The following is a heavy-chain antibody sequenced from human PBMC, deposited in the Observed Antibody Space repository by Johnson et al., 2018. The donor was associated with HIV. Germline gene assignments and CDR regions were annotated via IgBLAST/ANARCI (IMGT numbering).Heavy chain of an antibody. D-gene: IGHD2-2*01. CDR1: GFTVSSNY. V-gene: IGHV3-66*01. J-gene: IGHJ3*01. Sequence: VQLVESGGGLVQPGGSLRLSCAASGFTVSSNYINWVRQAPGKGLEWVSVIYSGGFTYYADSVKGRFTISRDNSKNTLYLQMNSLRAEDTAVYFCARGYCTSSSHCDAFDLWGQGTMVTVSS. CDR2: IYSGGFT. CDR3: ARGYCTSSSHCDAFDL.